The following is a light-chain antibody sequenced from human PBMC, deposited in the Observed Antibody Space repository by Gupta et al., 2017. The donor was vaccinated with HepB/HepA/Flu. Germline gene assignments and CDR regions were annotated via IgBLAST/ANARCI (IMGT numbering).Light chain of an antibody. V-gene: IGLV3-9*01. CDR2: RDS. CDR3: QVWDITTAHVV. J-gene: IGLJ2*01. CDR1: NIGSKN. Sequence: SYELTQPLSVSVALGQTARITCGGNNIGSKNVHWYQQKPDQAPVLVIYRDSNRPSEITERFSGSNSGNTATLTISRAQAGDEADYYCQVWDITTAHVVFGGGTNLTVL.